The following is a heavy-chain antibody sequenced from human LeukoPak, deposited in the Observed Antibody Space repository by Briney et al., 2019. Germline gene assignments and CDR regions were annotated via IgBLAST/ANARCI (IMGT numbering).Heavy chain of an antibody. V-gene: IGHV3-49*04. Sequence: SGGSLRLSCAASGFIVSSNYMSWVRQAPGKGLEWVGFIRSKAYGGTTEYAASVKGRFTISRDDSRRIVYLQMNSLKTEDTAVYYCTREGRGSDAFDYWGQGTLVTVSS. CDR3: TREGRGSDAFDY. D-gene: IGHD3-16*01. J-gene: IGHJ4*02. CDR2: IRSKAYGGTT. CDR1: GFIVSSNY.